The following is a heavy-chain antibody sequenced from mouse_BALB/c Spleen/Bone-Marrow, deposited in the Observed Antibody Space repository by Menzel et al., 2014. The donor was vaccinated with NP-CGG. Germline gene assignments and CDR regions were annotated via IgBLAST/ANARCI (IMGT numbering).Heavy chain of an antibody. CDR1: GFTFSNYW. D-gene: IGHD4-1*01. V-gene: IGHV6-6*02. Sequence: EVKVEESGGGLVQPGGSMKLSCVASGFTFSNYWMNWVRQSPEKGLEWVAEIRLKSNNYATHYAESVKGRFTISRDDSKSSVYLQMNNLRAEDTGIYYCTGTGYWGQGTLVTVSA. CDR3: TGTGY. J-gene: IGHJ3*01. CDR2: IRLKSNNYAT.